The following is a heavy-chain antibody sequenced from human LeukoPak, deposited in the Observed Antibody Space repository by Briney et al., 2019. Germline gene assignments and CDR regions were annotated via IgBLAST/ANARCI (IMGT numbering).Heavy chain of an antibody. CDR3: AKINNYDDY. D-gene: IGHD3-22*01. CDR2: ISPDGNSD. Sequence: GRSLRLSCAASGFTFSSFGIHWVRQAPGMGLEWVAAISPDGNSDYYTDSVKGRFTVSRDNSKNMIYLQMNSLRGEDLAVYYCAKINNYDDYWGKGTLVTVSS. V-gene: IGHV3-30*18. CDR1: GFTFSSFG. J-gene: IGHJ4*02.